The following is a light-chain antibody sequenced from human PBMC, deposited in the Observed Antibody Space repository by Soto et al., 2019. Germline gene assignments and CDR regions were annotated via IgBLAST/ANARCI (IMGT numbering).Light chain of an antibody. V-gene: IGKV3-15*01. Sequence: EIVMTQSPATLSVSPGERATLSCRASQSVTSNLAWYQQKPGQAPRLLIYGASTRATGIPARFSGRGSGTEFTLTISSLQSEDFAVYYCLQYNNWPPWTFGQGTKVEIK. CDR1: QSVTSN. CDR2: GAS. CDR3: LQYNNWPPWT. J-gene: IGKJ1*01.